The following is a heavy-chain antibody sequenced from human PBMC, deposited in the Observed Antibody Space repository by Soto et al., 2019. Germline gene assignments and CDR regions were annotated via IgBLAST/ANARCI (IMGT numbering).Heavy chain of an antibody. CDR1: GFTVSSNY. Sequence: EVQLVESGGGLVQPGGSLRLSCAASGFTVSSNYMSWVRQAPGKGLEWVSVIYSGGSTYYADSVKGRFTISRDNSKNTLYLQMNSLRAEDTAVYYWARDHSGYYNFDYWGQGTLVTVSS. CDR3: ARDHSGYYNFDY. D-gene: IGHD3-22*01. J-gene: IGHJ4*02. V-gene: IGHV3-66*01. CDR2: IYSGGST.